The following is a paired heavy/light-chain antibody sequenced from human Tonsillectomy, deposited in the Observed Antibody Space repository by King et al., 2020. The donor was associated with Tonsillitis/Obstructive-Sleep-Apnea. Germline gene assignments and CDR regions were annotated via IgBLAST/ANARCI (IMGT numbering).Light chain of an antibody. Sequence: SYVLTQPPSVSVAPGRTASITCGGANIGGKTVHWYQQKAGQAPLLVIYYDTDRPSGIPDRFSAFTSGNTATLTIATVEPGDEADYFCQVWNSGSPHPLVFGGGTKLTVL. J-gene: IGLJ3*02. CDR3: QVWNSGSPHPLV. CDR2: YDT. CDR1: NIGGKT. V-gene: IGLV3-21*01.
Heavy chain of an antibody. Sequence: EVQLVESGGGLVKPGGSLRLSCVASGFSFSAYSMAWVRQAPGKGLEWVSSISNLHYPTYYGESVTGRFIISRDNAKNSLYLQMNSLRGEDTAVYFCARADCGGNCYLPFDYWGRGTLVSVSS. J-gene: IGHJ4*02. CDR2: ISNLHYPT. CDR3: ARADCGGNCYLPFDY. V-gene: IGHV3-21*01. D-gene: IGHD2-21*01. CDR1: GFSFSAYS.